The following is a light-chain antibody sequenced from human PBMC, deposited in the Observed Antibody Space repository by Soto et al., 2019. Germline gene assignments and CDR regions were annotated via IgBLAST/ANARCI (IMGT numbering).Light chain of an antibody. CDR3: ETWDRNTPSWV. V-gene: IGLV4-60*02. CDR1: SGHSGYV. Sequence: QSVLTQSSSASASLGSSVKLTCTLSSGHSGYVIAWHQQQPGKAPRYLMKIEGSGSYNKGSGVPDRFSGSSSGADRYLTISNLQFEDEADYYCETWDRNTPSWVFGGGTKLTVL. J-gene: IGLJ3*02. CDR2: IEGSGSY.